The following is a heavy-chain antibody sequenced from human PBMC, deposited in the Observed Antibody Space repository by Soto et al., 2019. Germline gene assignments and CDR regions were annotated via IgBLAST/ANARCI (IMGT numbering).Heavy chain of an antibody. V-gene: IGHV3-30-3*01. CDR1: GFTFSSYA. CDR2: ISYDGSNK. J-gene: IGHJ4*02. Sequence: QPGGSLRLSCAASGFTFSSYAMHWVRQAPGKGLEWVAVISYDGSNKYYADSVKGRFTISRDNSKNTLYLQMNSLRAEDTAVYYCARVRSSGWYADYWGQGTLVTVSS. D-gene: IGHD6-19*01. CDR3: ARVRSSGWYADY.